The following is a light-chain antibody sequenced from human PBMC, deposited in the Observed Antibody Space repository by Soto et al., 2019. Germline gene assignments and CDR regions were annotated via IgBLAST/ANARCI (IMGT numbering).Light chain of an antibody. CDR3: QQYESLPLT. J-gene: IGKJ5*01. Sequence: EVVLTQSPATLSLSPGERVTLSCRTSQSVSSYLAWFQQKPGQAPRLLIYDASKRATGIPARFSGSGSGTDFTLTISSLQPEDFATYYCQQYESLPLTFGQGTRLEIK. CDR1: QSVSSY. V-gene: IGKV3-11*01. CDR2: DAS.